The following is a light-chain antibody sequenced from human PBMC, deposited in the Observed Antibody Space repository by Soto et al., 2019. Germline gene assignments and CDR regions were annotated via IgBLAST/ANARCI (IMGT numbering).Light chain of an antibody. CDR1: SSDVGRYNL. Sequence: QSALTQPASVSGSPGQSITISCTGTSSDVGRYNLVSWYQQSPGKAPKLIIYEVSKRPSGVSDRFSGSKSGDTASLTISGLQAEDEAEYYCWSYAGSXTVLFGGGTKX. J-gene: IGLJ2*01. V-gene: IGLV2-23*02. CDR3: WSYAGSXTVL. CDR2: EVS.